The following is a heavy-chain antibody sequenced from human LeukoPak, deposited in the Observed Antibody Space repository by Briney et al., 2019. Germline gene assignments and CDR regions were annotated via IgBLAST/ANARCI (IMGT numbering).Heavy chain of an antibody. CDR2: INPSSGRT. D-gene: IGHD3-22*01. Sequence: ASVKVSCKASGYTFTGFYMHWVRQAPGQGLEWMGTINPSSGRTSYALKFQGRVTMTRATSASTVYMDLSSLRSEDTAAYYCARGRGNYDSSGYQYSDHWGQGTLVTVSS. V-gene: IGHV1-46*01. CDR3: ARGRGNYDSSGYQYSDH. J-gene: IGHJ4*02. CDR1: GYTFTGFY.